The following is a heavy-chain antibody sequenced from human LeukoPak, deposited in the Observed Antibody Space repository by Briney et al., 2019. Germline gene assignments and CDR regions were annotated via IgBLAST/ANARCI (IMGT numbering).Heavy chain of an antibody. CDR3: ARHLEWFGESTYYYGMDV. Sequence: SETLSLTCAVYGGSFSGYYWSWIRQPPGKGLEWIGEINHSGSTNYNPSLKSRVTISVDTSKNQFSLKLSSVTAADTAVYYCARHLEWFGESTYYYGMDVWGQGTTVTVSS. V-gene: IGHV4-34*01. J-gene: IGHJ6*02. CDR2: INHSGST. CDR1: GGSFSGYY. D-gene: IGHD3-10*01.